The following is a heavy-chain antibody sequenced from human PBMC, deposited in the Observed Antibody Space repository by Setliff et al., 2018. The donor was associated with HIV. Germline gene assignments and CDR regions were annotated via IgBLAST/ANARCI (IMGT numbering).Heavy chain of an antibody. CDR3: ARGLYCGGDCDAFDI. J-gene: IGHJ3*02. D-gene: IGHD2-21*02. CDR1: GFSVSSNY. Sequence: GGSLRLSCAASGFSVSSNYMTWVRQAPGEGLECISVLYSGGTAYYADSVKGRFTISRDNSKNTLYLQINSLRTVDTAMYYCARGLYCGGDCDAFDIWGQGTMVTVSS. V-gene: IGHV3-66*02. CDR2: LYSGGTA.